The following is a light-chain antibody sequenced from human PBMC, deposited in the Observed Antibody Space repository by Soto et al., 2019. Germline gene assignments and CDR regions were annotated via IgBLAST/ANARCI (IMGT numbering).Light chain of an antibody. CDR1: SRDVGGYNY. V-gene: IGLV2-14*01. CDR2: DVS. CDR3: SSYTSSSTYV. J-gene: IGLJ1*01. Sequence: QSALTQRASVSGSPGQSITISCTGTSRDVGGYNYVSWYQQHPGKAPKLMIYDVSNRPSGVSNRFSGSKSGNTASLTISGLQAVVEAGYYCSSYTSSSTYVFGTGTNVTGL.